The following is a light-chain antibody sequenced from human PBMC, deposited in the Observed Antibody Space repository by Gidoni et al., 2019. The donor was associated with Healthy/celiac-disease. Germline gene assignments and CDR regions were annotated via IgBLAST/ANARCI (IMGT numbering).Light chain of an antibody. CDR3: QQYGSSWT. Sequence: ETVLTQSPGTLSLSPGERATLSCCASLSVSSSYLAWYQQKPGQAPRRLNYGASSRATGIPDRFSGSGSGTDFTLTISRLEPEDFAVYYCQQYGSSWTFGQGTKVEIK. V-gene: IGKV3-20*01. J-gene: IGKJ1*01. CDR2: GAS. CDR1: LSVSSSY.